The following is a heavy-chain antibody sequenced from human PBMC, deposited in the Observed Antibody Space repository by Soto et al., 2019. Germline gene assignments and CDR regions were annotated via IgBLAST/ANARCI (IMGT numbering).Heavy chain of an antibody. D-gene: IGHD5-18*01. CDR1: GFTFSTYP. Sequence: PGGSLRLSCAASGFTFSTYPMHWVRQAPGKGLEYVSAITSNGGTTYYANSVKGRFTISRDNSKNTLYLQMGSLRAEDMAVYYCARVNYGYDYWGLGTLVTVSS. CDR2: ITSNGGTT. V-gene: IGHV3-64*01. J-gene: IGHJ4*02. CDR3: ARVNYGYDY.